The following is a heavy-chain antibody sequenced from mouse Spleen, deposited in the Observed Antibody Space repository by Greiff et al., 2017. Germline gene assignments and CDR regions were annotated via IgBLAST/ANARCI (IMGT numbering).Heavy chain of an antibody. D-gene: IGHD1-1*01. V-gene: IGHV5-12*01. CDR2: ISNGGGST. CDR1: GFTFSDYY. J-gene: IGHJ2*01. Sequence: EVQLVESGGGLVQPGGSLKLSCAASGFTFSDYYMYWVRQTPEKRLEWVAYISNGGGSTYYPDTVKGRFTISRDNAKNTLYLQMSRLKSEDTAMYYCARQRDYYGSSYYFDYWGQGTTLTVSS. CDR3: ARQRDYYGSSYYFDY.